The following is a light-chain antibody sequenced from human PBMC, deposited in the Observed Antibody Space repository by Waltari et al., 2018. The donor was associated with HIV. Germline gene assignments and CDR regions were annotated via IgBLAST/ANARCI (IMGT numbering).Light chain of an antibody. J-gene: IGLJ2*01. CDR3: NSRDSSGNPVV. CDR1: ILSTYY. Sequence: SSELTQVPAVSVALGQTVRITCQGDILSTYYASWYQQKPGQAPRLVFYGKNSRPSGIADRFSGSSSGNTASLTVTGAQAEDEADYYCNSRDSSGNPVVFGGGTKLTVL. V-gene: IGLV3-19*01. CDR2: GKN.